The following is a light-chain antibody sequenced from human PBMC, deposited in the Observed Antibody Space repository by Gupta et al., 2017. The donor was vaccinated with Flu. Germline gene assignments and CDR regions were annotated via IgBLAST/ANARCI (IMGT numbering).Light chain of an antibody. CDR3: QEYGSSPVT. Sequence: GTLSLSPGERATLSCRARQSIKSKFLAWYQQKAGQAPRLLIYGASSRATGIPDRFSGSGSGTDFTLTISRLEPGDFAVYYCQEYGSSPVTFGQGSKLEIK. CDR1: QSIKSKF. CDR2: GAS. J-gene: IGKJ2*01. V-gene: IGKV3-20*01.